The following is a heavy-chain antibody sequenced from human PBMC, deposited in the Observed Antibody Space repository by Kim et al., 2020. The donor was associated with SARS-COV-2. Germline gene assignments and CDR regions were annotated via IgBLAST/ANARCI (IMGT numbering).Heavy chain of an antibody. Sequence: GGSLRLSCSCSGFTFSEYAIHWVRRAPGKGLEYVSATTRSGDGSFYADSVEGRFTVSRDNSKNTLYLQMNSLRVEDTSVYYCVKYGRSYGAVLWGQGTLVIVSS. CDR1: GFTFSEYA. J-gene: IGHJ4*02. V-gene: IGHV3-64D*06. D-gene: IGHD5-18*01. CDR2: TTRSGDGS. CDR3: VKYGRSYGAVL.